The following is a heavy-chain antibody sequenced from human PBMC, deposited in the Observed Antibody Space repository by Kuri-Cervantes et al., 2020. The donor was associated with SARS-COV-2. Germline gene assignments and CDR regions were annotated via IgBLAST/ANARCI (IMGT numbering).Heavy chain of an antibody. CDR2: ISSSSSTI. D-gene: IGHD5-18*01. Sequence: GESLKISCAASGFTFSSYSMNWVRQAPGKGLEWVSYISSSSSTIYYADPVKGRFTISRDNAKNSLYLQMNSLRAEDTAVYYCARDLSSGLWAFDYWGQGTLVTVSS. CDR1: GFTFSSYS. V-gene: IGHV3-48*01. CDR3: ARDLSSGLWAFDY. J-gene: IGHJ4*02.